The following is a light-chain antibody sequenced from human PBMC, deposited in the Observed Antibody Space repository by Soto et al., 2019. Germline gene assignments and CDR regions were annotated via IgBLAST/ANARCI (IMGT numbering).Light chain of an antibody. CDR1: SSNIGNNY. J-gene: IGLJ2*01. V-gene: IGLV1-51*02. CDR3: GTLDSSLRAVV. CDR2: ENN. Sequence: QSVLTQPPSVSAATGQKVTISGSGSSSNIGNNYVSWYQQLPGTAPKLLIYENNKRPSGIPDRFSGSKSGTSATLGITGLKTGDDADYYFGTLDSSLRAVVFGGGTKLTVL.